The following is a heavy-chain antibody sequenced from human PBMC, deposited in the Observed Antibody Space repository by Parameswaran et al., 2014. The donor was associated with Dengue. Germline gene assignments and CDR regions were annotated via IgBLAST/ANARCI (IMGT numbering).Heavy chain of an antibody. Sequence: VRQAPGKGLEWVSAISGSGGSTYYADSVKGRFTISRDNSKNTLYLQMNSLRAEDTAVYYCAIAARPYWGQGTLVTVSS. CDR3: AIAARPY. J-gene: IGHJ4*02. D-gene: IGHD6-6*01. CDR2: ISGSGGST. V-gene: IGHV3-23*01.